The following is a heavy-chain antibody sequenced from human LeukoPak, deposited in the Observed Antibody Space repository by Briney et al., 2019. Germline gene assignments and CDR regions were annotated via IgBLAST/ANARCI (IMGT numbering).Heavy chain of an antibody. CDR3: ASCDFWSGYCSS. V-gene: IGHV1-46*01. D-gene: IGHD3-3*01. CDR1: GHTFSSNY. CDR2: FNPGDGST. J-gene: IGHJ5*02. Sequence: ASVKVSCKAPGHTFSSNYMHWVRQGPGQGLDWMGTFNPGDGSTTYAQKFRGRVTMTRDTSKSTVHMQLSGLRSEDTAVYYCASCDFWSGYCSSWGQGSLVTVSS.